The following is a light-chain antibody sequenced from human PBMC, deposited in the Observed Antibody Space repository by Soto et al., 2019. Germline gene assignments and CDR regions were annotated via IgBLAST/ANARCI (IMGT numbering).Light chain of an antibody. Sequence: EIVLTQSPGTLSLSPGERATLSSRASQSVSSSYLAWYQQKPGQAPRLLIYGASGRATGIPDRFSGSGSGIDFTLTISRLEPEDFAVYYCQQYGSSPPVTFGQGTRLEI. CDR1: QSVSSSY. CDR2: GAS. CDR3: QQYGSSPPVT. J-gene: IGKJ5*01. V-gene: IGKV3-20*01.